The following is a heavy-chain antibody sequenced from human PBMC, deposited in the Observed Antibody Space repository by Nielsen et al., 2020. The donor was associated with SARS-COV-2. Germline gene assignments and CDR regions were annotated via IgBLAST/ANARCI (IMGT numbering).Heavy chain of an antibody. D-gene: IGHD2-2*01. Sequence: SGPTLVKPTQTFTLTCTFSGFSLSTSGVGVGWIRQPPGKALEWLALIYWNDDKRYSPSLKSRLTITKDTSKNQVVLTMTNMDPVDTATYYCAHSRHPREYCSSTSCYRGVGYYGMDVWGQGTTVTVSS. CDR3: AHSRHPREYCSSTSCYRGVGYYGMDV. CDR2: IYWNDDK. J-gene: IGHJ6*02. V-gene: IGHV2-5*01. CDR1: GFSLSTSGVG.